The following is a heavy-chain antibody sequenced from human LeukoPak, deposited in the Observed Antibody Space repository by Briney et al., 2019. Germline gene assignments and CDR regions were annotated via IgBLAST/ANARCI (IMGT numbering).Heavy chain of an antibody. CDR2: IYSSGST. J-gene: IGHJ4*02. CDR3: ARLVRQYQLDY. Sequence: SETLSLTCTVSGGSISSYYWSWIRQSAGKGLEWIGHIYSSGSTNYSPSLKSRVTMSVDTSKNQFSLKLSSVTAADTAVYYCARLVRQYQLDYWGQGTLVTVSS. CDR1: GGSISSYY. V-gene: IGHV4-4*07. D-gene: IGHD2-2*01.